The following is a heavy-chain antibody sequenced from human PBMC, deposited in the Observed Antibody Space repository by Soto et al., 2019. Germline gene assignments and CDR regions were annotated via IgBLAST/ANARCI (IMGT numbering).Heavy chain of an antibody. CDR1: GGSFSGYY. CDR2: INHSGST. CDR3: ARIDKRYYYGSGTLDY. Sequence: QVQLQQWGAGLLKPSETLSLTCAVYGGSFSGYYWSWIRQPPGKGLEWIGEINHSGSTNYNPSLKSRVNISVDTSKNQFSLKLSSVTAADTAVYYCARIDKRYYYGSGTLDYWGQGTLVTVSS. D-gene: IGHD3-10*01. V-gene: IGHV4-34*01. J-gene: IGHJ4*02.